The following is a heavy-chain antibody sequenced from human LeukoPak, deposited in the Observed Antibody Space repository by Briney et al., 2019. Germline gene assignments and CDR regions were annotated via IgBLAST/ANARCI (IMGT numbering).Heavy chain of an antibody. V-gene: IGHV3-30-3*01. CDR1: GFTLSSYA. CDR2: MSHDGTNE. D-gene: IGHD3-22*01. J-gene: IGHJ4*02. Sequence: GRSLRLSCAASGFTLSSYAMHWVRHAPGKGLEWVAVMSHDGTNEYNADSVKGRFIISRDNSRNTLYLQMNSLRPEDTAVYYCAMGPYYYDSSGYYYWGQGTLVTVSS. CDR3: AMGPYYYDSSGYYY.